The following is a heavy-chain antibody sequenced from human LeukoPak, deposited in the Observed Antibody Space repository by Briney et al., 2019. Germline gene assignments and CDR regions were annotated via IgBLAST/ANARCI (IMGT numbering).Heavy chain of an antibody. Sequence: ASVTVSCKASGYTFTGYYMHWVRQAPGQGLEWMGWINPNSGGTNYAQKFQGRVTMTRDTSISTAYMELSRLRSDDTAVYYCALGYYDIEDYYFDYWGQGTLVTVSS. D-gene: IGHD3-9*01. V-gene: IGHV1-2*02. CDR1: GYTFTGYY. CDR2: INPNSGGT. J-gene: IGHJ4*02. CDR3: ALGYYDIEDYYFDY.